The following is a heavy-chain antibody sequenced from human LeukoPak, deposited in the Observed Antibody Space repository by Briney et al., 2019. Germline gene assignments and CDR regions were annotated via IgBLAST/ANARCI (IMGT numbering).Heavy chain of an antibody. D-gene: IGHD3-9*01. V-gene: IGHV1-18*01. CDR1: GYTFTSCG. Sequence: GASVKVSCKASGYTFTSCGISWVRQAPGQGLEWMGWISAYNGNTNYAQKLQGRVTMTTDTSTSTAYMELRSLRSDDTAVYYCARGYDILTGSQPFDYWGQGTLVTVSS. J-gene: IGHJ4*02. CDR2: ISAYNGNT. CDR3: ARGYDILTGSQPFDY.